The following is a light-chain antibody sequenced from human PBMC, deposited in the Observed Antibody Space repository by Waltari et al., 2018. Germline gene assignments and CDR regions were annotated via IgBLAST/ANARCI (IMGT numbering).Light chain of an antibody. CDR2: GAS. CDR1: ESVRTA. CDR3: QHYGRLPVA. Sequence: EIVLTQSPSTLSLSPGERATLSCRASESVRTALAWYQQKPGQAPRLLIFGASNRAIGIPDRFSGGGSGTDFSLTISRLEPEDFAVYFCQHYGRLPVAFGQGTKVDVK. J-gene: IGKJ1*01. V-gene: IGKV3-20*01.